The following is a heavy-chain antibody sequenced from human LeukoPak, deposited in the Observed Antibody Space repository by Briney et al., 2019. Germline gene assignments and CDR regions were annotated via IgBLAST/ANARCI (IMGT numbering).Heavy chain of an antibody. CDR1: GYTFTSYG. CDR3: ARITTIAVADYYYYGMDV. CDR2: ISAYNGNT. J-gene: IGHJ6*02. D-gene: IGHD6-19*01. Sequence: GASVKVSCKASGYTFTSYGISWVRQAPGQGLEWMGWISAYNGNTNYAQKLQGGVTMTTDTSTSTAYMELRSLRSDDTAVYYCARITTIAVADYYYYGMDVWGQGTTVTVSS. V-gene: IGHV1-18*01.